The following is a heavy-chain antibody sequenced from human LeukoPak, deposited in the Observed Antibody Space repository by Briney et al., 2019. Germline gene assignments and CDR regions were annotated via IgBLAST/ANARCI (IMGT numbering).Heavy chain of an antibody. CDR1: GFTFDDYA. CDR2: ISWNSGSI. D-gene: IGHD3-10*01. Sequence: GGSLRLSCAASGFTFDDYAMHWVRQAPGKGLEWVSGISWNSGSIGYADSVKGRFTISRDNAKNSLYLQMNSLRAEDTALYYCAKVYYYGSGSRPYYFDYWGQGTLVTVSS. CDR3: AKVYYYGSGSRPYYFDY. J-gene: IGHJ4*02. V-gene: IGHV3-9*01.